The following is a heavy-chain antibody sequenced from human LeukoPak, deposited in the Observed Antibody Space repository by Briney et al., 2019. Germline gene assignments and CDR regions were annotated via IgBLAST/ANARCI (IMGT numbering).Heavy chain of an antibody. CDR2: IYYSGST. J-gene: IGHJ6*02. D-gene: IGHD3-9*01. CDR1: GGSISSYY. V-gene: IGHV4-59*08. Sequence: SETLSLTCTVSGGSISSYYWSWIRQPPGKGLEWIGYIYYSGSTNYNPSLKSRVTISVDTSKNQFSLKLSSVTAADTAVYYCARQKLRYSGAYYGMDVWGRGTTVTVSS. CDR3: ARQKLRYSGAYYGMDV.